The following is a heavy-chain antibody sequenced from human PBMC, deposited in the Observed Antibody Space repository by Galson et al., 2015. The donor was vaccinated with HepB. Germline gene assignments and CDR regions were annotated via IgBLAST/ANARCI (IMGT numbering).Heavy chain of an antibody. V-gene: IGHV4-31*03. CDR2: IYYSGST. CDR1: GGSISSGGYY. CDR3: ARVVGDEETVLRYFDWLFRFDI. D-gene: IGHD3-9*01. J-gene: IGHJ3*02. Sequence: TLSLTCTVSGGSISSGGYYWSWIRQHPGKGLEWIGYIYYSGSTYYNPSLKSRVTISVDTSKNQFSLKLSSVTAADTAVYYCARVVGDEETVLRYFDWLFRFDIWGQGTMVTVSS.